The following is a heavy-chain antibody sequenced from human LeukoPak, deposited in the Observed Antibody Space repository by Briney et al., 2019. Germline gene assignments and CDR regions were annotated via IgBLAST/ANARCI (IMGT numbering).Heavy chain of an antibody. D-gene: IGHD4-17*01. J-gene: IGHJ4*02. CDR2: IHYSGST. CDR3: ARRSENDYGPFDY. V-gene: IGHV4-59*08. Sequence: SETLSLTCTVSGASISGYYWSWIRQPPGKGLEWIGYIHYSGSTKYNPSLNSRVTIPVDTSKNQFSLKLRSVTAADTALYYCARRSENDYGPFDYWGQGTLATVSS. CDR1: GASISGYY.